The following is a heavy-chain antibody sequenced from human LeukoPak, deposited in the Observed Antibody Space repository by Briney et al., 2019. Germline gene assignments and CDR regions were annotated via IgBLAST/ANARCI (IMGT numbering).Heavy chain of an antibody. CDR3: ARVEVSYDILTGYYGEADY. CDR1: GYTFTSYG. CDR2: ISAYNGNT. J-gene: IGHJ4*02. D-gene: IGHD3-9*01. Sequence: GASVTVSCKASGYTFTSYGISWVRQAPGQGLEWMGWISAYNGNTNYAQKLQGRVTMTTDTSTSTAYMELRSLRSDDTAVYYCARVEVSYDILTGYYGEADYWGQGTLVTVSS. V-gene: IGHV1-18*04.